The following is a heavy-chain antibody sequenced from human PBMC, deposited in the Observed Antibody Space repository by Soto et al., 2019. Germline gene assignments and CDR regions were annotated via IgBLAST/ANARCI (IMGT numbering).Heavy chain of an antibody. CDR3: ARVTTMGGY. V-gene: IGHV3-7*01. CDR1: GFRFRDYW. J-gene: IGHJ4*02. CDR2: IKQDGSEK. Sequence: EVQLVESGGGLVQPGGSLRLSCAASGFRFRDYWMYWVRQTPGKGLEWVANIKQDGSEKYYVDSVKGRFTISRDNARNSLFLQMDGLRAEDKAVYFCARVTTMGGYWGQGTLVTVSS. D-gene: IGHD4-17*01.